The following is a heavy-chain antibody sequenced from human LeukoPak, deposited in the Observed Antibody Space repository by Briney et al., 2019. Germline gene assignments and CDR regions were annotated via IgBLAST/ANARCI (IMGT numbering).Heavy chain of an antibody. CDR3: ASVTVTTWAPDGHMDV. CDR1: GGTFSNYG. J-gene: IGHJ6*03. CDR2: IKTMFGTK. Sequence: SVKVSCKASGGTFSNYGIRWVGQGPGEGVEGMGRIKTMFGTKNYAHNFQGRVTITTDESTSTAYMEVSSLRIEDTAVYYCASVTVTTWAPDGHMDVWGKGTTVTVSS. V-gene: IGHV1-69*05. D-gene: IGHD4-11*01.